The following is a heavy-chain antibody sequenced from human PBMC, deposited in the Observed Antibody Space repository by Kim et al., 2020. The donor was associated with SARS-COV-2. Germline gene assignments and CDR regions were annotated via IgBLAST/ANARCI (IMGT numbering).Heavy chain of an antibody. CDR1: GFTFSSYS. J-gene: IGHJ6*02. CDR3: ARVAILSFPFGEFRSRGHYYYGMHV. D-gene: IGHD3-10*01. V-gene: IGHV3-21*01. Sequence: GGSLRLSCAASGFTFSSYSMNWVRQAPGKGLEWVSSISSSSSYIYYADSVKGRFTISRDNAKNSLYLQMNSLRAEDTAVYYCARVAILSFPFGEFRSRGHYYYGMHVWGQGTTVTVSS. CDR2: ISSSSSYI.